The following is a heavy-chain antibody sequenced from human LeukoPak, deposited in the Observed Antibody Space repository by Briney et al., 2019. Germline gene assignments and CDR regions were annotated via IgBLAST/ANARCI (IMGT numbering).Heavy chain of an antibody. Sequence: GASVKVSCKASGYTFTSYGISWVRQAPGQGLEWMGWISAYNGNTNYAQKLQGRVTMTTDTSTSTAYMELRSLRSDDTAVYYCARDPYGGSYPVEFDYWGQGTLVTVSS. V-gene: IGHV1-18*01. J-gene: IGHJ4*02. CDR2: ISAYNGNT. CDR3: ARDPYGGSYPVEFDY. D-gene: IGHD1-26*01. CDR1: GYTFTSYG.